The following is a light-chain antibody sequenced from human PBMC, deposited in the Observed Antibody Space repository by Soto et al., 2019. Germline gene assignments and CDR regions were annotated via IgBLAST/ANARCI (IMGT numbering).Light chain of an antibody. CDR3: QQSYSTPLFT. V-gene: IGKV1-39*01. CDR2: AAS. Sequence: DIQMTQSPSSLSAPVGDRVTITCRASQSISSYLNWYQQKPGKAPKLLIYAASSLQSGVPSRFSGSGSGTDFTLTISSLQPEDFATYYCQQSYSTPLFTFCPGTKVDIK. J-gene: IGKJ3*01. CDR1: QSISSY.